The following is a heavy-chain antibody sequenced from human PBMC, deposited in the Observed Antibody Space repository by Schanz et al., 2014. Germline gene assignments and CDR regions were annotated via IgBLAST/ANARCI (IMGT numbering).Heavy chain of an antibody. D-gene: IGHD1-26*01. CDR1: GFTFSNHA. V-gene: IGHV3-23*04. CDR3: ARDSGSHYLVDY. CDR2: IGGSGDST. J-gene: IGHJ4*02. Sequence: EVQLVDSGGGLVQPGGSLRLSCAASGFTFSNHALSWVRQAPGKGLEWVSGIGGSGDSTHYADSVKGRFTISRDNLKNTVYLQMNSLRAGDTAVYYCARDSGSHYLVDYWGQGTLVTVSS.